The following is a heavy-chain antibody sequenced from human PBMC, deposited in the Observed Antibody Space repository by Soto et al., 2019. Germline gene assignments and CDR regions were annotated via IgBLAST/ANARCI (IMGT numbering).Heavy chain of an antibody. J-gene: IGHJ5*02. Sequence: ASVKVSCKVSGYTLTELSMHWVRQAPGKGLEWMGGFDPEDGETIYAQKFQGRVTMNEDTSTDTAYMELSSLRSEDTAVYYCATGGDLATNWFDPWGQGTLVAVSS. D-gene: IGHD5-12*01. CDR3: ATGGDLATNWFDP. V-gene: IGHV1-24*01. CDR2: FDPEDGET. CDR1: GYTLTELS.